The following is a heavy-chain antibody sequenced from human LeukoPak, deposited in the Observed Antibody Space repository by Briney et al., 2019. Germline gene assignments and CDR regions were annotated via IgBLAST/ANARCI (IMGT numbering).Heavy chain of an antibody. CDR2: VSSDGNSR. Sequence: PGGSLRLSCAASGFTFSNYAMHWVRQAPGKGLEWVAVVSSDGNSRYYADSMKGRFTISRDNSKNTLYLQINSLRADDTAVFHCAKDGGRAAAGTVDSWGQGALVTVSS. CDR1: GFTFSNYA. J-gene: IGHJ4*02. D-gene: IGHD6-13*01. V-gene: IGHV3-30*18. CDR3: AKDGGRAAAGTVDS.